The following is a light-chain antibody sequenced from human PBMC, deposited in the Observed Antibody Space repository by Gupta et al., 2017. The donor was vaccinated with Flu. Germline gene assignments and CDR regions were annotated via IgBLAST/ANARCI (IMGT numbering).Light chain of an antibody. CDR3: AAWDDSRGV. J-gene: IGLJ2*01. CDR2: RNN. V-gene: IGLV1-47*01. CDR1: SSNIGSNY. Sequence: QSVLTQPPSASGTPGQRVTISCSGSSSNIGSNYVYWYQQLPGTAPKLLLYRNNQRHAGVTNRVSGSKSGTADSMAISGLRAEDEADYYWAAWDDSRGVFGGGTKLTVL.